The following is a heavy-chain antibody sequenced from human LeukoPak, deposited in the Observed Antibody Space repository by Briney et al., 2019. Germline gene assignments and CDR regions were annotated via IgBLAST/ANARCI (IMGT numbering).Heavy chain of an antibody. V-gene: IGHV1-69*01. CDR2: IIPIFGTA. D-gene: IGHD6-13*01. Sequence: ASVKVSCKASGGTFSSYAISWVRQAPGQGLEWMGGIIPIFGTANYAQKFQGRVTITADESTSTAYMELSSLRSEDTAVYYCARLALVAAADRDVRDYWGQGNPVTVSS. CDR1: GGTFSSYA. CDR3: ARLALVAAADRDVRDY. J-gene: IGHJ4*02.